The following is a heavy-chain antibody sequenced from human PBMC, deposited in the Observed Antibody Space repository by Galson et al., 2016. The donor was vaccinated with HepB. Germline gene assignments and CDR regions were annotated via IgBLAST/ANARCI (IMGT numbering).Heavy chain of an antibody. CDR1: GYRFTSYW. J-gene: IGHJ3*02. CDR2: IYPGDSDT. CDR3: ARGDLGEVSPNDAFGI. V-gene: IGHV5-51*01. Sequence: QSGAEVKKPGESLKISCRGSGYRFTSYWIGWVRQMPGKGLDYMGIIYPGDSDTRYSPSFQGQVTISADKSISIAYLQWNTLKASDTAMYYCARGDLGEVSPNDAFGIWGQGTVVTVSS. D-gene: IGHD3-16*02.